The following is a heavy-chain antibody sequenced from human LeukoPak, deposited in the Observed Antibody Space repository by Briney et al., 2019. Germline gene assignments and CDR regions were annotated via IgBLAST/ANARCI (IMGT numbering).Heavy chain of an antibody. CDR2: IIGSSGST. J-gene: IGHJ4*02. D-gene: IGHD5-12*01. Sequence: GGSLRLSCAASGFTFSSYWTHWVRQAPGKGLEWVSLIIGSSGSTFYADSVKGRFTISRDKSKNTLYLQMNSLSADDTAVYYCAKGAYDYIEIAYFDYWGQGSLVTVSS. CDR3: AKGAYDYIEIAYFDY. V-gene: IGHV3-23*01. CDR1: GFTFSSYW.